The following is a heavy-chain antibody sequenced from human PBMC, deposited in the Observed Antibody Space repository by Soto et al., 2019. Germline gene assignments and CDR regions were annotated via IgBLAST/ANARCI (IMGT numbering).Heavy chain of an antibody. J-gene: IGHJ4*02. Sequence: AASGFAAGISELNWVRQAPGKGLEWVSYISLSGSTIYYADSVKGRFTISRDDAKNLLYLQMDSLRADDTAVYYCARESFSTSPNFFDYWGQGPLVAVPS. D-gene: IGHD6-6*01. V-gene: IGHV3-48*03. CDR1: GFAAGISE. CDR2: ISLSGSTI. CDR3: ARESFSTSPNFFDY.